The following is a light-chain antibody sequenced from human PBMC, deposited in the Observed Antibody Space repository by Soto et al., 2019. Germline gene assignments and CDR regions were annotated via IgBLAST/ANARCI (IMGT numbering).Light chain of an antibody. V-gene: IGLV2-14*02. J-gene: IGLJ2*01. CDR2: EGS. CDR3: SSYTSSSTLVV. Sequence: QSVLTQPASVSGSPGQSITISCTGTSNNIGSYNLVSWYQQHPGKAPKLMIYEGSKRPSGVSNRFSGSKSGNTASLTISGLQAEDEADYYCSSYTSSSTLVVFGGGTKVTVL. CDR1: SNNIGSYNL.